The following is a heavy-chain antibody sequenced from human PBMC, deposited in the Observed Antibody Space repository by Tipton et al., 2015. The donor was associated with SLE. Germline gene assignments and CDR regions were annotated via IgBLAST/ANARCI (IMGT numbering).Heavy chain of an antibody. CDR2: IKTKTDGGTT. J-gene: IGHJ3*02. D-gene: IGHD3-9*01. CDR3: TTGGYDILTGYLDAFDI. Sequence: SLRLSCAASGFTFSNAWMSWVRQAPGKGLEWVGRIKTKTDGGTTDYAAPVKGRFTISRDDSKNTLYLQMNSLKTEDTAVYYCTTGGYDILTGYLDAFDIWGQGTMVTVSS. V-gene: IGHV3-15*01. CDR1: GFTFSNAW.